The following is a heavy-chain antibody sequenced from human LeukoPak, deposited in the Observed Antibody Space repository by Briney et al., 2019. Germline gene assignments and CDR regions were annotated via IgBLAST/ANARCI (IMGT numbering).Heavy chain of an antibody. V-gene: IGHV3-33*01. CDR2: IWYDGSNK. J-gene: IGHJ4*02. CDR1: GFTFSSYG. Sequence: GGSLRLSCGASGFTFSSYGMNWVRQATGKGLEWVAVIWYDGSNKYYADSVKGRFTISRDNSKNTVSLQMNSLRAEDTAVYYCARLGSGWSFDFWGQGTLVAVSS. D-gene: IGHD6-19*01. CDR3: ARLGSGWSFDF.